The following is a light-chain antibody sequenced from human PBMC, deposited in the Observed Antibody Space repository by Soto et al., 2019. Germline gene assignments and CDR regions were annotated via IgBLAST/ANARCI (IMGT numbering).Light chain of an antibody. V-gene: IGKV1-5*01. CDR2: DAS. Sequence: DIQLTQSPSFLSASIGDRDTITCRASQTVNTYLHWYQQKPGKAPKLLIYDASSLESGVPSRFSGSGSGTEFTLTISSLQPDDFATYYCQQYNSYWTFGQGTKVDIK. CDR1: QTVNTY. CDR3: QQYNSYWT. J-gene: IGKJ1*01.